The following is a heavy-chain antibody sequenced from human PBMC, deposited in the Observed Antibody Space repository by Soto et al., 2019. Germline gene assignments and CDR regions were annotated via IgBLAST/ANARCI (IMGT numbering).Heavy chain of an antibody. CDR3: GRDQEDTAMDHNWFDP. J-gene: IGHJ5*02. D-gene: IGHD5-18*01. CDR2: VYYGGST. V-gene: IGHV4-59*01. Sequence: PSETLSLTCTVSGGSISSYYWSWIRQPPGKGLEWIGYVYYGGSTNYNPSLKSRVTISVDTSKNEFFLKLSSVTAADTAVYYCGRDQEDTAMDHNWFDPWGQGTLVTVSS. CDR1: GGSISSYY.